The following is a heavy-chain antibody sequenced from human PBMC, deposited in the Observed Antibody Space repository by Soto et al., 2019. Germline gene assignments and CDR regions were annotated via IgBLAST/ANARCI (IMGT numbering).Heavy chain of an antibody. D-gene: IGHD6-13*01. V-gene: IGHV3-23*01. Sequence: GGSLRLSCAASGFTFSRYAMSWVRQAPGKGLEWVSAISGSGGSTYYADSVKGRFTISRDNSKNTLYLQMNSLRAEDTAVYYCAAASSPDYYYYGMDVWGQGTTVTVSS. CDR2: ISGSGGST. J-gene: IGHJ6*02. CDR1: GFTFSRYA. CDR3: AAASSPDYYYYGMDV.